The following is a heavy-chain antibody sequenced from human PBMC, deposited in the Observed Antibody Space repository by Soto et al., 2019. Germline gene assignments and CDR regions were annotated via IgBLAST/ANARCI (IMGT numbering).Heavy chain of an antibody. J-gene: IGHJ6*02. CDR2: IRSKAYGGTT. CDR3: TRDRYYYGSGSPPAYYGMDV. Sequence: GGSLRLSCTASGFTFGDYAMSWFRQAPGKGLEWVGFIRSKAYGGTTEYAASVKGRFTISRDDSKSIAYLQMNSLKTEDTAVYYCTRDRYYYGSGSPPAYYGMDVWGQGTTVTVSS. CDR1: GFTFGDYA. V-gene: IGHV3-49*03. D-gene: IGHD3-10*01.